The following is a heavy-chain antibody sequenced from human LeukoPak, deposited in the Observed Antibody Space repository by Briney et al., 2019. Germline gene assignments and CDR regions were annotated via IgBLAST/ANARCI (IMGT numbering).Heavy chain of an antibody. CDR1: GYTFTSYG. CDR2: ISAYNGNT. D-gene: IGHD3-3*01. J-gene: IGHJ4*02. CDR3: ARYYDFWSGYRGGIDY. V-gene: IGHV1-18*01. Sequence: GASVKVSCEASGYTFTSYGISWVRQAPGQGLEWMGWISAYNGNTNYAQKLQGRVTMTTDTSTSTAYMELRSLRSDDTAVYYCARYYDFWSGYRGGIDYWGQGTLVTVSS.